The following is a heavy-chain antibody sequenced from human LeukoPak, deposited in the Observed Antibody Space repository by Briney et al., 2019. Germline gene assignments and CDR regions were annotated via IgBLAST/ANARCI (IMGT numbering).Heavy chain of an antibody. CDR3: ASLVDTAMVTTYYYGMDV. J-gene: IGHJ6*02. V-gene: IGHV4-34*01. CDR2: INHSGST. D-gene: IGHD5-18*01. CDR1: GGSFSGYY. Sequence: SETLSLTCAVYGGSFSGYYWSWIRQPPGKGLEWIGEINHSGSTNYNPSLKSRVTISVDTSKNQFSLKLSSVTAADTAVYYCASLVDTAMVTTYYYGMDVWGQGTTVTVSS.